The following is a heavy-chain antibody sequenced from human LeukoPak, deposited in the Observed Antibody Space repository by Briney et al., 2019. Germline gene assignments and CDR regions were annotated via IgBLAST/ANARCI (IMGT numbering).Heavy chain of an antibody. CDR2: ISGNGGNT. Sequence: GGSLRLSCAASGFTFSSYAISWVRQAPGKGLEWVSGISGNGGNTYYADSVKGRFTIYRDNSNNRLSLQRNSLRAEDTAVYYCAKTLSSGWSGKYYFDYWGQGTLVSVSS. CDR1: GFTFSSYA. CDR3: AKTLSSGWSGKYYFDY. V-gene: IGHV3-23*01. J-gene: IGHJ4*02. D-gene: IGHD6-19*01.